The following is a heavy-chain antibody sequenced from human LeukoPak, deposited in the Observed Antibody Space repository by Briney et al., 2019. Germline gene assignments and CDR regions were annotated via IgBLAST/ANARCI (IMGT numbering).Heavy chain of an antibody. D-gene: IGHD5-18*01. V-gene: IGHV3-30-3*01. CDR2: ISYDGSNK. J-gene: IGHJ4*02. Sequence: GRSLRLSCAASGFTFSSYAMHWVRQAPGKGLEWVAVISYDGSNKYYADSVKGRFTISRDNSKNTLYLQMNSLRAEDTAVYYCAKEIQLWSGFDYWGQGTLVTVSS. CDR1: GFTFSSYA. CDR3: AKEIQLWSGFDY.